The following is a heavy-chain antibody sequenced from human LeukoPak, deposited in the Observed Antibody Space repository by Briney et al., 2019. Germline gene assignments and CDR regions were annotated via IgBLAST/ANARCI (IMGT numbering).Heavy chain of an antibody. D-gene: IGHD3-16*02. CDR2: ISYDGSNK. J-gene: IGHJ4*02. V-gene: IGHV3-30*18. CDR1: GFTFSSYG. CDR3: AKEYVWGSYRSLDY. Sequence: QPGGSLRLSCAASGFTFSSYGMHWVRQAPGKGLEWVAVISYDGSNKYYADSVKGRFTISRDNSKNTLYLQMNSLRAEDTAVYYCAKEYVWGSYRSLDYWGQGTLVTVSS.